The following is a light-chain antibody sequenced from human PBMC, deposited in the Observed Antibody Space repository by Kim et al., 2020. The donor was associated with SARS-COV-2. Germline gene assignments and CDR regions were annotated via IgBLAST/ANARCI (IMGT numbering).Light chain of an antibody. CDR1: SSDVVGYYF. V-gene: IGLV2-14*03. Sequence: QSLTISCSGTSSDVVGYYFVSCYQQHPRKAPKLIIYDVSNRPSGVSNRFSGSKSGNTAALTISGLQAEDEADYYCGSYTSTSTLVVFGGGTQLTVL. CDR3: GSYTSTSTLVV. CDR2: DVS. J-gene: IGLJ2*01.